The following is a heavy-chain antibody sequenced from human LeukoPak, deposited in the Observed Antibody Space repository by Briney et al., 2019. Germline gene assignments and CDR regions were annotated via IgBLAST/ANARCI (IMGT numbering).Heavy chain of an antibody. Sequence: SETLSLTCTVSGVSISSYYWSWIRQPPGKGLEWIGYIYYSGSTNYNPSLKSRVTISVDTSKNQFSLKLSSVTAADTAVYYCARRPYSSGWGTRAFDIWGQGTMVTVSS. J-gene: IGHJ3*02. D-gene: IGHD6-19*01. V-gene: IGHV4-59*08. CDR1: GVSISSYY. CDR2: IYYSGST. CDR3: ARRPYSSGWGTRAFDI.